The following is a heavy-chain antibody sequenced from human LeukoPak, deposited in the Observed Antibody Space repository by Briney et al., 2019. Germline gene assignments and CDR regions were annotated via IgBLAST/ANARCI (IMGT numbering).Heavy chain of an antibody. CDR3: ARDACSSTSCYSYYYYYGMDV. CDR1: GGTFSSYA. J-gene: IGHJ6*02. D-gene: IGHD2-2*01. Sequence: SVKVSCKASGGTFSSYAISWVRQAPGQGLEWMVRIVPIFGIANYAQKFQGRVTITADKSTSTAYMELSSLRSEDTAVYYCARDACSSTSCYSYYYYYGMDVWGQGTTVTVSS. CDR2: IVPIFGIA. V-gene: IGHV1-69*04.